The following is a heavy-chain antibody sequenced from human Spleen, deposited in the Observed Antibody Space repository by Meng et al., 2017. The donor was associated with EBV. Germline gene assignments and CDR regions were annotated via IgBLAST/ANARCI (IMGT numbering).Heavy chain of an antibody. CDR3: AHRKWELYDY. J-gene: IGHJ4*02. CDR1: GFSLSSRGGG. CDR2: IYWDDDK. V-gene: IGHV2-5*02. D-gene: IGHD1-26*01. Sequence: QITSKGSGPTLVTPTQTLSLTSTFSGFSLSSRGGGVGWIRQPPGKALDWLALIYWDDDKRYSPSLKSRITITKDTSKNQVVLTMTNVDPVDTATYYCAHRKWELYDYWGQGTLVTVSS.